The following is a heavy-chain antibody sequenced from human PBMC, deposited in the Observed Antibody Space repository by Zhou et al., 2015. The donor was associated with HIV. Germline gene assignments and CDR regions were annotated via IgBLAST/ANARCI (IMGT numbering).Heavy chain of an antibody. Sequence: QVQLVQSGAEVKKPGASVKVSCKASGYTFTSYDINWVRQATGQGLEWMGWMNPNSGNTGYAQKFQGRVTMTRNTSISTAYMELSSLRSEDTAVYYCARGVLRYFDWLRVPNWFDPWGQGTLVTVSS. CDR3: ARGVLRYFDWLRVPNWFDP. V-gene: IGHV1-8*01. J-gene: IGHJ5*02. D-gene: IGHD3-9*01. CDR2: MNPNSGNT. CDR1: GYTFTSYD.